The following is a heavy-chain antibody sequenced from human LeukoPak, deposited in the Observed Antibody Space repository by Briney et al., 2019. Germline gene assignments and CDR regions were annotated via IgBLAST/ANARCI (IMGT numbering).Heavy chain of an antibody. V-gene: IGHV1-2*02. J-gene: IGHJ1*01. CDR3: ARGTIGSYSSVHD. CDR2: INPKSGGI. D-gene: IGHD1-26*01. Sequence: ASVKVSCKASGYTFTRYYIHWVRQAPGQGLEWVGWINPKSGGIDYAQRLQGRVTMTTDTSIATAYMELSRLTPDDTAVYFCARGTIGSYSSVHDWGQGTLVTVSS. CDR1: GYTFTRYY.